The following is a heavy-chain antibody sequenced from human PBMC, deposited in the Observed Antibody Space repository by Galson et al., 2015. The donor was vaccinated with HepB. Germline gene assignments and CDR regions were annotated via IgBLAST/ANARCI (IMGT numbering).Heavy chain of an antibody. V-gene: IGHV1-69*06. CDR2: IIPIFGTA. CDR3: ARNDYSNPPHYFDY. Sequence: SVKVSCKASGGTFSSYAISWVRQAPGQGLEWMGGIIPIFGTANYAQKFQGRVTITADKSTSTAYMELSSLRSEDTAVYYCARNDYSNPPHYFDYWGQGTLVTVSS. J-gene: IGHJ4*02. D-gene: IGHD4-11*01. CDR1: GGTFSSYA.